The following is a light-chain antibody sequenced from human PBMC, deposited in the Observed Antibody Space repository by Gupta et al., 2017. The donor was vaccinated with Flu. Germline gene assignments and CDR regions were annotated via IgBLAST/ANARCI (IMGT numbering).Light chain of an antibody. V-gene: IGKV3-11*01. CDR1: QSVNRY. Sequence: EVVLPQSPPPLCLSPGERATLSCRASQSVNRYLAWYQQKPGQAPRLLIYLASNRASGVPPRFSGSGSGTDFTLTISSLEPEDFAIYYCQQRSNTSVTFGRGTKVEIK. J-gene: IGKJ4*01. CDR3: QQRSNTSVT. CDR2: LAS.